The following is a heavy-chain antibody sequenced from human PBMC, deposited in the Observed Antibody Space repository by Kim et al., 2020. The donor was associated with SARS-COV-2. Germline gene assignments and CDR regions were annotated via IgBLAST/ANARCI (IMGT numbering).Heavy chain of an antibody. CDR3: ARSPPYVWGSYSFDY. D-gene: IGHD3-16*01. CDR2: INPNSGGT. CDR1: GYTFTGYY. J-gene: IGHJ4*02. V-gene: IGHV1-2*04. Sequence: ASVKVSCKASGYTFTGYYMHWVRQAPGQGLEWMGWINPNSGGTNYAQKFQGWVTMTRDTSISTAYMELSRLRSDDTAVYYCARSPPYVWGSYSFDYWGQGTLVTVSS.